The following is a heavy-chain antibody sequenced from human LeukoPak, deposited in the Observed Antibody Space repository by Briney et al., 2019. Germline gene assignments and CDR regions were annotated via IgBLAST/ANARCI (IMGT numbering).Heavy chain of an antibody. CDR1: GGSFSDHY. J-gene: IGHJ4*02. CDR3: ARSRFLNMSPLDY. CDR2: INHSGST. Sequence: SETLSLTCDVYGGSFSDHYWNWIRQPPGKGLEWIGEINHSGSTNYKSSLKSRVTMSVDTSKNQFSLRLSSVTAADTAVYYCARSRFLNMSPLDYWGRGTLVTVSS. D-gene: IGHD2/OR15-2a*01. V-gene: IGHV4-34*01.